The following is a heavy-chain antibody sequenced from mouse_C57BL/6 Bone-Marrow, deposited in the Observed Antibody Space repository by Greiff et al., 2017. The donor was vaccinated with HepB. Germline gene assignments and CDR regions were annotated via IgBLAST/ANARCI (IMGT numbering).Heavy chain of an antibody. V-gene: IGHV1-55*01. CDR3: DRCEYGMYLSWFAY. J-gene: IGHJ3*01. CDR1: GYTFTSYW. Sequence: QVKLQQPGAELVKPGASVKMSCKASGYTFTSYWITWVKQRPGQGLEWIGDIYPGSGSTNYNEKFKSKATLTVDTSSSTAYMQLSSLTSEDSAVYYCDRCEYGMYLSWFAYCGQETLVTVSA. D-gene: IGHD2-10*02. CDR2: IYPGSGST.